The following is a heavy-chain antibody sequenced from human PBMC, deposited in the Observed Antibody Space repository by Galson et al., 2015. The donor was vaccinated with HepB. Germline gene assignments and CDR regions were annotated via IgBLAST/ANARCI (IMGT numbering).Heavy chain of an antibody. CDR3: ARDWNFDSSGYYSRVHFDY. CDR1: GYTFNRYG. CDR2: ISPYTGDT. V-gene: IGHV1-18*01. D-gene: IGHD3-22*01. Sequence: VKVSCKASGYTFNRYGVSWVRQAPGQGLEWMGWISPYTGDTNYEEKLQGRVTMTTDTSTSTAYMELRSLRSDDTAVYYCARDWNFDSSGYYSRVHFDYWGRGTLVTVSS. J-gene: IGHJ4*02.